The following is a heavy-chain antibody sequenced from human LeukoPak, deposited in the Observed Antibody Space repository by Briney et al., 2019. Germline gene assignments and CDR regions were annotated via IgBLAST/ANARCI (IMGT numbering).Heavy chain of an antibody. CDR3: ARGGSGYDLGRYYYYMDV. V-gene: IGHV4-39*07. D-gene: IGHD5-12*01. CDR2: IYYPETT. Sequence: SETLSLTCNVSGASIGSSRNYWGWIRQPPGKGLEWLGSIYYPETTYYNPSLKSRVSVSVDTSKNQFSLKLSSVTAADTAVYYCARGGSGYDLGRYYYYMDVWGKGITVTISS. J-gene: IGHJ6*03. CDR1: GASIGSSRNY.